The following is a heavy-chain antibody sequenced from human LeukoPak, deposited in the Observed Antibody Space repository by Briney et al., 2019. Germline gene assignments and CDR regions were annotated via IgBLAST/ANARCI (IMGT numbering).Heavy chain of an antibody. CDR2: IYYSGST. J-gene: IGHJ6*03. D-gene: IGHD2-15*01. CDR3: ARGIISYYYMDV. Sequence: SETLSLTCTVSGYSISSGYYWGWIRQPPGKGLEWIGYIYYSGSTNYNPSLKSRVTISVDTSKNQFSLKLSSVTAADTAVYYCARGIISYYYMDVWGKGTTVTVSS. V-gene: IGHV4-38-2*02. CDR1: GYSISSGYY.